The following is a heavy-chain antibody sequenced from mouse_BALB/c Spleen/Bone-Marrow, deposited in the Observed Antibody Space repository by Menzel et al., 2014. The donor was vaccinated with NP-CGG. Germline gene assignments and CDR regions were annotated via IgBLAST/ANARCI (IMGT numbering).Heavy chain of an antibody. D-gene: IGHD1-1*01. Sequence: DVKLVESGGGLVKPGGSLKLSCAASGFTFSSYAMSWVRQTPEKRLEWVAIINSGGSDTYYPDSVKGRFTISRDNDKNXLYLQMSSLRSEDTAMYYCARHGGGSSLWYFDVWGAGTTVTVSS. CDR3: ARHGGGSSLWYFDV. CDR2: INSGGSDT. CDR1: GFTFSSYA. J-gene: IGHJ1*01. V-gene: IGHV5-9-3*01.